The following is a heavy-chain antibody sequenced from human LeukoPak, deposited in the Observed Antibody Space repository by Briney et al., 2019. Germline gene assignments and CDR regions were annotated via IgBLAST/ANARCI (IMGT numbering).Heavy chain of an antibody. D-gene: IGHD6-25*01. CDR2: ISGSGGSA. CDR1: GFTFSSFE. Sequence: GGSLRLSCAASGFTFSSFEMSWVRQAPGKGLEWVSAISGSGGSAYYADSVKGRFTISRDNSRNSLSLQMNSLRAEDTALYYCAKDRTPADAASPIDYWGQGTLVTVSS. CDR3: AKDRTPADAASPIDY. V-gene: IGHV3-23*01. J-gene: IGHJ4*02.